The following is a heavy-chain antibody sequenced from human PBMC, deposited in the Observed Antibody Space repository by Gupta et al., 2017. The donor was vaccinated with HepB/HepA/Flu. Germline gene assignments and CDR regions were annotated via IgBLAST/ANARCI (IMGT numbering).Heavy chain of an antibody. J-gene: IGHJ6*03. CDR3: ARRYSNYVHYYYMDV. CDR1: GFTFSSYG. Sequence: QVQLVESGGGVVQPGRSLRLSCAASGFTFSSYGMNWVRQAPGKGVEWVAVIWYDESNKYYADSVKGRFTISRDNSKNTLYLQMNSLRAEDTAVYFCARRYSNYVHYYYMDVWGKGTTVTISS. CDR2: IWYDESNK. D-gene: IGHD4-11*01. V-gene: IGHV3-33*01.